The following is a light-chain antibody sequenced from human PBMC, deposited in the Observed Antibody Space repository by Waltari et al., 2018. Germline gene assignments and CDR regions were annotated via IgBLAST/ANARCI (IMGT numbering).Light chain of an antibody. CDR3: SSFAGSSQLL. V-gene: IGLV2-8*01. CDR2: EVS. Sequence: QSALTQPPSASGSPGQSVTISCTGTSSDVGGFDYVSRYQPHPGKVPRLMIYEVSKRPAVVPDRFSVSESGTTASLTVSVLQVEDEADYYCSSFAGSSQLLFGGGTKLTVL. CDR1: SSDVGGFDY. J-gene: IGLJ2*01.